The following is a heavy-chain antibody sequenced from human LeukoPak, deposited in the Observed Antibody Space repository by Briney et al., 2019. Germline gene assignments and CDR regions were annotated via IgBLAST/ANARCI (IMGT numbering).Heavy chain of an antibody. D-gene: IGHD5-18*01. J-gene: IGHJ4*02. V-gene: IGHV1-46*01. CDR1: GYILTNHY. CDR3: ARGAMGTTRE. CDR2: INPGSGST. Sequence: ASVKVSCQASGYILTNHYMHWVRQAPGQGLEWLGIINPGSGSTTIAQKFQGKVTMTRDMSTTTVYLTLTSPTSEDTAVYFCARGAMGTTREWGQGTRVTV.